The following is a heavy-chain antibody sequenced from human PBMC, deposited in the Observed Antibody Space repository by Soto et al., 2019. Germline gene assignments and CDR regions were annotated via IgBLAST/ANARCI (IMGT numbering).Heavy chain of an antibody. D-gene: IGHD3-3*01. CDR1: GYSFTSYW. CDR3: ARQYYDFWSGYWHYYYYGMDV. CDR2: IDPSDSYT. V-gene: IGHV5-10-1*01. J-gene: IGHJ6*02. Sequence: GESLKISCKGSGYSFTSYWISWVRQMPGKGLEWMGRIDPSDSYTNYSPSFQGHVTISADKSISTAYLQWSSLKASDTAMYYCARQYYDFWSGYWHYYYYGMDVWGQGTTVTVSS.